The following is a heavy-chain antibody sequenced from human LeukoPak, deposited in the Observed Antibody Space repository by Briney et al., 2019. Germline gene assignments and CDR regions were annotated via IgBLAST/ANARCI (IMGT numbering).Heavy chain of an antibody. CDR2: INSDGSST. Sequence: GGSLRLSCAASGFTFSSYWMHWVRHAPGKGLVWVSRINSDGSSTSYADSVKGRFTISRDNSKNTLYLQMNSLRAEDTAVYYCAKVPNYYDSSGSYFDYWGQGTLVTVSS. J-gene: IGHJ4*02. V-gene: IGHV3-74*01. D-gene: IGHD3-22*01. CDR1: GFTFSSYW. CDR3: AKVPNYYDSSGSYFDY.